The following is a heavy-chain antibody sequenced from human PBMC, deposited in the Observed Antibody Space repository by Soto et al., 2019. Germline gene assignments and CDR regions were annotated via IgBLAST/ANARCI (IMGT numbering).Heavy chain of an antibody. CDR3: ASMGYGYGSGRYPHDY. Sequence: SETLSLTCTVSGGSISSYYWTWIRQPPGKGLEWIGFIYNSGSTHYNPSLRSRVTISVDTSKNQFSLKLRSVTAADTAVYYRASMGYGYGSGRYPHDYCGRRTLVIVSS. J-gene: IGHJ4*02. D-gene: IGHD3-10*01. CDR1: GGSISSYY. CDR2: IYNSGST. V-gene: IGHV4-59*08.